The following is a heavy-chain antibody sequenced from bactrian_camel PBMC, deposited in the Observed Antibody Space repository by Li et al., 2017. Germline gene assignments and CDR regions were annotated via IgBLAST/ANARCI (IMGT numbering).Heavy chain of an antibody. V-gene: IGHV3S53*01. CDR2: IVSGAGLT. CDR1: GPIYSNNC. Sequence: VQLVESGGGSVQAGGSLRLSCAASGPIYSNNCIAWFRQTQGKEREGVATIVSGAGLTGYADSVKDRFTISGDNAKSTVYLQMNTLKPEDTAMYFCAADARPGLCHVTFRADIKSTPGDWSYWGQGIQVTVS. J-gene: IGHJ4*01. CDR3: AADARPGLCHVTFRADIKSTPGDWSY. D-gene: IGHD4*01.